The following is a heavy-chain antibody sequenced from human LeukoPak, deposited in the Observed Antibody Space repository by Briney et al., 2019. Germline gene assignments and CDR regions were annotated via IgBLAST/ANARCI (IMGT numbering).Heavy chain of an antibody. J-gene: IGHJ4*02. CDR3: ARVVRKVGAPTEN. CDR2: INPSGGST. Sequence: GASVKVSCKASGYTFTSYYMHWVRQAPGQGLEWMGIINPSGGSTSYAQKFKGRVTMTRDTSTSTVYMELSSLRSEDTAVYYCARVVRKVGAPTENWGQGTLVTVSS. V-gene: IGHV1-46*01. CDR1: GYTFTSYY. D-gene: IGHD1-26*01.